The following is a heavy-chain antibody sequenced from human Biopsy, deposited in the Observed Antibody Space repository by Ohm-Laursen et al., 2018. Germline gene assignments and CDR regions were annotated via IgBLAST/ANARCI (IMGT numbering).Heavy chain of an antibody. D-gene: IGHD3-16*01. CDR1: GFIFDDYD. V-gene: IGHV3-9*01. Sequence: RSLRLSCAASGFIFDDYDMHWVRQAPGKGLEWVSRINRDSDTADYVDSVRGRFTISRDNARKTLFLQMNSLRPEDTALYYCVKDRGGARASFHCWGQGIRVAVSS. CDR2: INRDSDTA. J-gene: IGHJ4*02. CDR3: VKDRGGARASFHC.